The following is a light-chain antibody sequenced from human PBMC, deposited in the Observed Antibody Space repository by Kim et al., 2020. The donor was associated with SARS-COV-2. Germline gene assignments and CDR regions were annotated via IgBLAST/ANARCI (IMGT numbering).Light chain of an antibody. J-gene: IGKJ1*01. Sequence: DIQMTQSPSSLSASVGDRVTITCRASQDIRNYVAWFQQKPGKVPKSLIYGASSLQSGVPSKFSGSGSGTDFTLTISSLQPEDFATYYCQQYKTYPWTFGQGTKVDSK. V-gene: IGKV1-16*02. CDR1: QDIRNY. CDR2: GAS. CDR3: QQYKTYPWT.